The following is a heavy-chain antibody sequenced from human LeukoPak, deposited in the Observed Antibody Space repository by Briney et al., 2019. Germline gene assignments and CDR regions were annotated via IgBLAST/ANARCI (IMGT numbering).Heavy chain of an antibody. CDR1: GYSFTSYW. J-gene: IGHJ6*02. D-gene: IGHD1-26*01. Sequence: PGESLKISCKGSGYSFTSYWIGWVRQMPGKGLEWMGIIYPGDSDTRYSPSFQGQVTISADKSISTAYLQWSSLKASDTAMCYCARIVGATVYYYYGMDVWGQGTTVTVSS. V-gene: IGHV5-51*01. CDR2: IYPGDSDT. CDR3: ARIVGATVYYYYGMDV.